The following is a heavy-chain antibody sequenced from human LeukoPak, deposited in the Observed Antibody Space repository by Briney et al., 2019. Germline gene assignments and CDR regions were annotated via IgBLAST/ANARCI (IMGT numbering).Heavy chain of an antibody. Sequence: SETLSLTCTVSGYSISSGYYWGWIRQPPGKGLKWIGSISHSGSTYYNPSLKSRVTISVDTSKNQFSLKLSSLTAADTAVYYCARLRRSRLAEFDYWGQGTLVTVSS. V-gene: IGHV4-38-2*02. CDR1: GYSISSGYY. J-gene: IGHJ4*02. CDR2: ISHSGST. CDR3: ARLRRSRLAEFDY. D-gene: IGHD3-3*02.